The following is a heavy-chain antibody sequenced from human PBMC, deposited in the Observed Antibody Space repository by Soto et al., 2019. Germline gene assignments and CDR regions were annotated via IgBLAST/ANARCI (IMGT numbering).Heavy chain of an antibody. CDR3: ARGDRGAFDL. D-gene: IGHD1-26*01. V-gene: IGHV3-74*01. CDR1: GFTFSYYW. CDR2: IHSDGSST. J-gene: IGHJ3*01. Sequence: GSLRLSCXASGFTFSYYWMHWVRQAPGKGLVWVSRIHSDGSSTTYADFVKGRFIISRDNARNTVDLQMNSVRVEDTAVYYCARGDRGAFDLWGQGTVVTVSS.